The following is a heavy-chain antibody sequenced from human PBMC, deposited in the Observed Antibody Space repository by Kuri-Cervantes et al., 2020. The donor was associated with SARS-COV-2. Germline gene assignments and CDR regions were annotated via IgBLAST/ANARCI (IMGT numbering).Heavy chain of an antibody. CDR1: GFTFSSYW. J-gene: IGHJ6*02. D-gene: IGHD1-26*01. V-gene: IGHV3-74*01. Sequence: GESLKISCAASGFTFSSYWMHWVRQAPGKGLVWVSRINSDGSSTSYADSVKGRFTISRDNAKNTLYLQMNSLRTEDTAVYYCARELVGATNYYGMDVWGQGTTVTVSS. CDR2: INSDGSST. CDR3: ARELVGATNYYGMDV.